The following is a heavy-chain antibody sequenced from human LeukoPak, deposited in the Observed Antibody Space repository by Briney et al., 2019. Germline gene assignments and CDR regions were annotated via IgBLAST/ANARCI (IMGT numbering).Heavy chain of an antibody. CDR2: INQDGSDI. Sequence: GGSLRLSCTASGFTFGTFWMHWVRQAPGKGLEGVANINQDGSDIKYADPVKGRFTISRDNAKDSLYLQMNILRVEDTAVYFCVTDQGRTTTVWGQGTLVTVSS. CDR3: VTDQGRTTTV. CDR1: GFTFGTFW. V-gene: IGHV3-7*01. D-gene: IGHD1/OR15-1a*01. J-gene: IGHJ4*02.